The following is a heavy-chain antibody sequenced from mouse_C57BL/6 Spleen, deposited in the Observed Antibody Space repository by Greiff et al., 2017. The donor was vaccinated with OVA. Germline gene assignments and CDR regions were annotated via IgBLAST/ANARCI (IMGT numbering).Heavy chain of an antibody. CDR2: IYPGDGDT. CDR1: GYAFSSYW. CDR3: ARFYSNYDAMDY. Sequence: QVQLQQSGAELVKPGASVKISCKASGYAFSSYWMNWVKQRPGQGLEWIGQIYPGDGDTNYNGKFKGKATLTADKSSSTAYMQLSSLTSEDSAVYFCARFYSNYDAMDYWGQGASVTVSS. D-gene: IGHD2-5*01. V-gene: IGHV1-80*01. J-gene: IGHJ4*01.